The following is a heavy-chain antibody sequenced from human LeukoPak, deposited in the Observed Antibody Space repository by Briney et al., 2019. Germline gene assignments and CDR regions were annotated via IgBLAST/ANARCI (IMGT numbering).Heavy chain of an antibody. CDR1: GGSISSSSYY. J-gene: IGHJ4*02. CDR3: ARPYYGSESPFDY. V-gene: IGHV4-39*01. CDR2: ICYSGST. D-gene: IGHD3-10*01. Sequence: PSETLSLTCTVSGGSISSSSYYWGWIRQPPGKGLEWIGSICYSGSTYYNPSLKSRVTISVDTSKNQFSLKLSSVTAADTAVYYCARPYYGSESPFDYWGQGTLVTVSS.